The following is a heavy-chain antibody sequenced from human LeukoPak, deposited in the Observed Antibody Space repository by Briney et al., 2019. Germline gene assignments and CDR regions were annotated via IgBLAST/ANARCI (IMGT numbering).Heavy chain of an antibody. D-gene: IGHD2-15*01. CDR3: ARVQYCSGGTCPSGDY. CDR1: GGSINRGGHY. V-gene: IGHV4-31*03. CDR2: INYSGST. Sequence: SETLSLTCTVSGGSINRGGHYWSWIRQHPGKGLEWIGYINYSGSTYYNPSLKSRVIISIDTSKNQFSLKLSSVTAADTAVYYCARVQYCSGGTCPSGDYWGQGILVTVSS. J-gene: IGHJ4*02.